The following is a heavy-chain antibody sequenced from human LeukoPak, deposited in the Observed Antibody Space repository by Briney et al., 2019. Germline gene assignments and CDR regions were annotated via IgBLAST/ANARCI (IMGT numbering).Heavy chain of an antibody. CDR1: GFTFSGYI. CDR2: ISSTSNTI. J-gene: IGHJ4*02. Sequence: GGSLRLSSAASGFTFSGYIMNWVRQAPGKGLEWVSFISSTSNTIYYADSVKGRFTVSRDNAKNSLYLQMNSLRAEDTAVYYCARDQWLDYWGQGTLVTVSS. CDR3: ARDQWLDY. V-gene: IGHV3-48*01. D-gene: IGHD6-19*01.